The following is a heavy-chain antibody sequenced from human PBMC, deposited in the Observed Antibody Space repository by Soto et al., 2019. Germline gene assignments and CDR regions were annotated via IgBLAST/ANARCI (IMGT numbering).Heavy chain of an antibody. CDR1: GYTFTSYA. CDR3: ARDQRNCSSTSCYPTYNWFDH. J-gene: IGHJ5*02. V-gene: IGHV1-3*01. CDR2: INAGNGNT. D-gene: IGHD2-2*01. Sequence: ASVKVSCKASGYTFTSYAMHWVRQAPGQRLEWMGWINAGNGNTKYSQKFQGRVTITRDTSASTAYMELSSLRSEDTAVYYCARDQRNCSSTSCYPTYNWFDHWGQGTLVTVSS.